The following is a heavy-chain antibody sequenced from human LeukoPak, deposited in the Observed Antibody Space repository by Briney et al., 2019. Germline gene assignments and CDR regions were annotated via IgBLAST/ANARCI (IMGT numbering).Heavy chain of an antibody. J-gene: IGHJ3*02. CDR1: GYSFTSYW. V-gene: IGHV5-51*01. CDR2: IYPGDSGT. Sequence: GESLKISCKGSGYSFTSYWIGWVRQMPGKGLEWMGIIYPGDSGTRYSPSFQGQVTISADKSISTAYLQCSSLKASDTAMYYRARRAHPGAFDIWGQGTMVTVSS. CDR3: ARRAHPGAFDI.